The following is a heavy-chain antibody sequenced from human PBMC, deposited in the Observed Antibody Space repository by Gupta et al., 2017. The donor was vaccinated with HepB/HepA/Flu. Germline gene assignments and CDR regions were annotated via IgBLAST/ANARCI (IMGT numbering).Heavy chain of an antibody. J-gene: IGHJ5*01. CDR3: ARGSGPLRLGDATINWFDS. Sequence: QVQLQHWGAGLLKPSETLSLTCAVYGGSFSGYYWSWIRQPPGKGLEWIGEINHSGSTNYNPSLKSRVTISVDTSKNQFSLKLRSVTAADTAVYYCARGSGPLRLGDATINWFDSWGQGTLVTVSS. CDR2: INHSGST. D-gene: IGHD3-16*01. V-gene: IGHV4-34*01. CDR1: GGSFSGYY.